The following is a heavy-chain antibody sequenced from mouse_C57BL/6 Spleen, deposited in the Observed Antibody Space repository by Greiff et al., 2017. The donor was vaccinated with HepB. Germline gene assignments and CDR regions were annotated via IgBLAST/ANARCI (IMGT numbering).Heavy chain of an antibody. CDR1: GYSITSGYY. Sequence: EVQVVESGPGLVKPSQSLSLTCSVTGYSITSGYYWNWIRQFPGNKLEWMGYISYDGSNNYNPSLKNRISITRDTSKNQFFLKLNSVTTEDTATYYCARDLDDYEFAYWGQGTLVTVSA. CDR2: ISYDGSN. J-gene: IGHJ3*01. V-gene: IGHV3-6*01. CDR3: ARDLDDYEFAY. D-gene: IGHD2-4*01.